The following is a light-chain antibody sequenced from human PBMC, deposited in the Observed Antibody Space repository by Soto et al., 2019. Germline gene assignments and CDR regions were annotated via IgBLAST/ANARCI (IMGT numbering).Light chain of an antibody. J-gene: IGLJ1*01. CDR2: SNN. Sequence: QPVLTQPPSASGTPGQRVTISCSGSSSNIGSNTVSWYQQLPGTAPKLLIDSNNRRPSGVPERFSGSNSGTSASLAISGLQSEDEADYYCAAWDDSLNGFYVFGTGTKLTVL. V-gene: IGLV1-44*01. CDR1: SSNIGSNT. CDR3: AAWDDSLNGFYV.